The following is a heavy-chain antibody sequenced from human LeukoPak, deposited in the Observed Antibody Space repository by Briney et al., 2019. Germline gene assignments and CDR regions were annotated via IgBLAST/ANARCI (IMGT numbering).Heavy chain of an antibody. CDR2: TFYNRGS. CDR1: GGSFSGYY. Sequence: SETLSLTCGVYGGSFSGYYWSWIRQPPGKGLEWIGETFYNRGSNYNPSLKSRVTMSLDESTNHFSMKLSSVTAADTAVYYCGSATYYKVDSWGQGTLVIVSS. J-gene: IGHJ4*02. CDR3: GSATYYKVDS. V-gene: IGHV4-34*12. D-gene: IGHD3-10*01.